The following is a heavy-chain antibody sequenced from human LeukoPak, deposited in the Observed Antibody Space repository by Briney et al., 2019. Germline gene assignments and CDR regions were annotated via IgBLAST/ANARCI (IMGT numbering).Heavy chain of an antibody. CDR2: IYYSGST. V-gene: IGHV4-59*12. J-gene: IGHJ4*02. Sequence: PSETLSLTCTVSGGSISSYYWSWIRQPPGKGLEWIGYIYYSGSTNYNPSLKSRVTISVDTSKNQFSLKLGSVTAADTAVYYCARGEIVSSSWYPLDYWGQGTLVTVSS. CDR3: ARGEIVSSSWYPLDY. D-gene: IGHD6-13*01. CDR1: GGSISSYY.